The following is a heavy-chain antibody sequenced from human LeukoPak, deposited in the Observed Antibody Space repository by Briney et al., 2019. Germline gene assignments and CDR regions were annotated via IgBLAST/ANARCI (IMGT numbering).Heavy chain of an antibody. Sequence: SVKVSCKASGGTFSSYAISWVRQAPGQGLEWMGGIIPIFGTANYAQKFQGRVTITADESTSTAYMELSSLRSDDTAVYYCARGGIVEMATITDYWGQGTLVTVSS. D-gene: IGHD5-24*01. V-gene: IGHV1-69*13. J-gene: IGHJ4*02. CDR3: ARGGIVEMATITDY. CDR2: IIPIFGTA. CDR1: GGTFSSYA.